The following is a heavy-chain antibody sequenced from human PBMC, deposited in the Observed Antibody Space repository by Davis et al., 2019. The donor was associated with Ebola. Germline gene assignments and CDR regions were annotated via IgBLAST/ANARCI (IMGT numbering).Heavy chain of an antibody. CDR1: TFTFSSYG. CDR2: IWYDGSNK. V-gene: IGHV3-33*06. CDR3: AKDMYYDFWTDYTGDYDYGMDV. D-gene: IGHD3/OR15-3a*01. Sequence: GESLKISCAVSTFTFSSYGMHWVRQAPGKGLEWVAVIWYDGSNKYYADSVKGRFTISRDNSKNTLYLQMNSLRAEDTAVYYCAKDMYYDFWTDYTGDYDYGMDVWGKGTTVTVSS. J-gene: IGHJ6*04.